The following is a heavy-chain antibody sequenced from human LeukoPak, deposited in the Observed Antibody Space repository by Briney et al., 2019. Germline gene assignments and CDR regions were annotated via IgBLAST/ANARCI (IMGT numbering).Heavy chain of an antibody. CDR2: ISGSGSDT. J-gene: IGHJ6*02. D-gene: IGHD2/OR15-2a*01. Sequence: GGSLRLSCAVSGFTFRSNAMTWVRQAPGRGLEWVSGISGSGSDTRYADSVRGRFTISRDNSKNTLYLQMNSLRAEDTAVYYCAKENIVPYGMDVWGQGTTVTVSS. CDR3: AKENIVPYGMDV. V-gene: IGHV3-23*01. CDR1: GFTFRSNA.